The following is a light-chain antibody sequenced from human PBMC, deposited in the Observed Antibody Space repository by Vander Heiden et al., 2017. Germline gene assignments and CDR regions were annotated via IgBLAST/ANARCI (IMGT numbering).Light chain of an antibody. CDR3: YSTDSSGNHGV. J-gene: IGLJ2*01. CDR1: ALPKKY. Sequence: SYELTQPPSVSVSPGQTASIPCSGDALPKKYAYWYQQKSGQAPVLVIYEDSKRPSGIPERFSGSSSGTMATLTISGAQVEDDADYYCYSTDSSGNHGVFGGGTKLTVL. V-gene: IGLV3-10*01. CDR2: EDS.